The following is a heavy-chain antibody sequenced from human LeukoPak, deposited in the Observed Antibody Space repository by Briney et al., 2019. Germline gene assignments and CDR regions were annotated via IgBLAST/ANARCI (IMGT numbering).Heavy chain of an antibody. CDR2: VNLQGST. CDR1: GGSITNTNY. J-gene: IGHJ4*02. V-gene: IGHV4-4*02. CDR3: AREGGPYRPLDY. Sequence: SGTLSLTCGVSGGSITNTNYWTWVRQPPGKGLEWIGEVNLQGSTNYNPSLMGRVAISVDTSENHISLQLTSVTAADTAVYYCAREGGPYRPLDYSRQGTLVTVSS.